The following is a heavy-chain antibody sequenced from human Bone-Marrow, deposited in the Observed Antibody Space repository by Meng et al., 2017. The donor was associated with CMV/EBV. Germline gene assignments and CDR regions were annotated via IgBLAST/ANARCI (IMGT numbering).Heavy chain of an antibody. Sequence: SVKVSCKASGYVFTNFDMSWVRQAPGQRLEWMGGIIPILGIANYAQKFQGRVTITADKSTSTAYMELSSLRSEDTAVYYCARGRLLSGSYVQGYYYYGMDVWGQGTTVTVSS. CDR3: ARGRLLSGSYVQGYYYYGMDV. CDR1: GYVFTNFD. V-gene: IGHV1-69*10. CDR2: IIPILGIA. J-gene: IGHJ6*02. D-gene: IGHD3-10*01.